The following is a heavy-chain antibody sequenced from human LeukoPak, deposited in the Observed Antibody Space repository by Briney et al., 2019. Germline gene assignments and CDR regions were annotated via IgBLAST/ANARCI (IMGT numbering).Heavy chain of an antibody. CDR2: ISSGGST. V-gene: IGHV4-39*01. J-gene: IGHJ4*02. D-gene: IGHD3-22*01. CDR1: GGSISSSGYY. Sequence: SETLSLTCAVSGGSISSSGYYWGWIRQPPGKGLEWIGSISSGGSTHYIPSLKSRVTISVDTPKNQFSLKLSSVTAADTAVYYCARRSYDGSGYYYVDYWGQGTLVTVSS. CDR3: ARRSYDGSGYYYVDY.